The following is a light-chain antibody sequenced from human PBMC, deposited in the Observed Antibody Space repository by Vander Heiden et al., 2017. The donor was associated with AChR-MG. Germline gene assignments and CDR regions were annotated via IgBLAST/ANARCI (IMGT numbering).Light chain of an antibody. V-gene: IGLV1-47*01. CDR2: RNY. Sequence: QSVLTQPPSASGTPGQRVTIPCSGSSSNIGSNYVYWFQQLPGTAPKLLIYRNYQRPSGVPDRFSGSKSGTSASLAISGLRSEDEADYYCAAWDDSLRVFGGGTKLTVL. CDR1: SSNIGSNY. J-gene: IGLJ3*02. CDR3: AAWDDSLRV.